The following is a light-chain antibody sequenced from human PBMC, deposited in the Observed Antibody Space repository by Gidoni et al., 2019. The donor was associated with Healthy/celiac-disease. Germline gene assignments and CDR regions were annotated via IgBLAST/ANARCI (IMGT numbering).Light chain of an antibody. J-gene: IGKJ2*01. CDR3: MQALQTPRT. Sequence: DIVMTQSPLSLPVTPGEPASISCRSSQSLLHSNGYNYLDWYLQKPGQFPQLLIDLGSNRASGVPDRFSGSGSGTDFTLKISRVEAEDVGVYYCMQALQTPRTFGQGTKLEIK. CDR1: QSLLHSNGYNY. V-gene: IGKV2-28*01. CDR2: LGS.